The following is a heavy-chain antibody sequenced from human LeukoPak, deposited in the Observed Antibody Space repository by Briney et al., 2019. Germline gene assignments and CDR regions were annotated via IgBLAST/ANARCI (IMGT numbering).Heavy chain of an antibody. J-gene: IGHJ4*02. CDR1: GYSISSGYY. Sequence: PSETLSLTCTVSGYSISSGYYWSWIRQPPGKGLEWIGEINHSGSTNYNPSLKSRVTISVDTSKNQFSLKLSSVTAADTAVYYCARARYSSGPRVWGQGTLVTVSS. CDR3: ARARYSSGPRV. D-gene: IGHD6-19*01. CDR2: INHSGST. V-gene: IGHV4-38-2*02.